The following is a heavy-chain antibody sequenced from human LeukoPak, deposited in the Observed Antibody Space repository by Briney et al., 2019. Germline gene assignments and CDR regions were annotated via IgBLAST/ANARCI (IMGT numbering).Heavy chain of an antibody. J-gene: IGHJ4*02. D-gene: IGHD1-26*01. CDR3: ARGYSGSYRVDY. Sequence: GGSLRLSCAASGFTFSSYAMSWVRQAPGKGLMWVSRINPDGSTTNYADSVMGRFTISRDNAKNTLYLQMNSLRAEDTAVYYCARGYSGSYRVDYWGQGTLVTVSS. CDR1: GFTFSSYA. V-gene: IGHV3-74*01. CDR2: INPDGSTT.